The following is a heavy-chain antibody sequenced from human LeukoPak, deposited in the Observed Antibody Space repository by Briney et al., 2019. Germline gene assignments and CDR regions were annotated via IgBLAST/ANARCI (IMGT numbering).Heavy chain of an antibody. Sequence: GGSLRLSCSASGFVFSIYTMYWVRQAPGKGPEYVSTISGSGNGASTYYADSVKGRFTISRDDSKSLLYLQMNGLRGEDTAVYYCVKDFGRVRGTPDSWGQGTLVTVSP. V-gene: IGHV3-64D*06. D-gene: IGHD3-16*01. CDR1: GFVFSIYT. CDR2: ISGSGNGAST. CDR3: VKDFGRVRGTPDS. J-gene: IGHJ4*02.